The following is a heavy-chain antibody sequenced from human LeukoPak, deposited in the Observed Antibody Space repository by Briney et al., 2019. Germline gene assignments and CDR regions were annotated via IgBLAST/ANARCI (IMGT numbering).Heavy chain of an antibody. V-gene: IGHV4-59*01. Sequence: SETLSLTCTVSGGSISSYYWSWIRQPPGKGLEWIGYIYYSGSTNYNPSLKSRVTISVDTSKNQFSLKLSSVTAADTAVYYCARVFNIRPAETNFYSSSPSGHHYMDVWGKGTTVTVSS. CDR1: GGSISSYY. J-gene: IGHJ6*03. D-gene: IGHD6-6*01. CDR3: ARVFNIRPAETNFYSSSPSGHHYMDV. CDR2: IYYSGST.